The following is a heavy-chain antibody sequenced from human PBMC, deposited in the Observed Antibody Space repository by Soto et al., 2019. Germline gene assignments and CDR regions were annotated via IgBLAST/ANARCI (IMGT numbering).Heavy chain of an antibody. V-gene: IGHV4-39*01. D-gene: IGHD3-22*01. CDR2: IYYSGST. J-gene: IGHJ4*02. CDR3: ARRAYYDSSGYYYYDY. Sequence: SETLSLTCPVSGGSISSSSYYWGWIRQPPGKGLEWIGSIYYSGSTYYNPSLKSRVTISVDTSKNQFSLKLSSVTAADTAVYYCARRAYYDSSGYYYYDYWGQGTLVTVSS. CDR1: GGSISSSSYY.